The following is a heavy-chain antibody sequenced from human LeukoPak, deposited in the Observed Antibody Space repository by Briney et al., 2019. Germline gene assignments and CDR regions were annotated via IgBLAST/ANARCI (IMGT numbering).Heavy chain of an antibody. V-gene: IGHV3-23*01. CDR3: AKDRPYISSWYGCSTP. J-gene: IGHJ5*02. CDR1: GFTFSSNG. Sequence: GGSLRLSCAASGFTFSSNGMTWVRQAPGKGLEWVSTISDSGGGAYYADSVKGRFTISRDSSRSTLYLQMHSMRAEDTAVYYCAKDRPYISSWYGCSTPWGQGTLVTVSS. CDR2: ISDSGGGA. D-gene: IGHD6-13*01.